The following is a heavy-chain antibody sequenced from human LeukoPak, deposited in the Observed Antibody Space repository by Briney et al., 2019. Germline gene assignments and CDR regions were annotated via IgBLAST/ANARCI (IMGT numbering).Heavy chain of an antibody. Sequence: SETLSLTCTVSGGSMSSSSYYWGWIRQPPGKGLEWIGSIYYSGSTYYNPSLKSRVTISVDTSKNQFSLKLSSVTAADTAVYYCARRAVAGSTGTFDYWGQGTLVTVSS. CDR3: ARRAVAGSTGTFDY. CDR1: GGSMSSSSYY. J-gene: IGHJ4*02. CDR2: IYYSGST. D-gene: IGHD6-19*01. V-gene: IGHV4-39*01.